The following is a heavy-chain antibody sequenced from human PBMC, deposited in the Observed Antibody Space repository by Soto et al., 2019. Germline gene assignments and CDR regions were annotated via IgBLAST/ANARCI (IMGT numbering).Heavy chain of an antibody. J-gene: IGHJ4*02. V-gene: IGHV4-31*03. CDR1: GGSISSGGYY. CDR3: ARVSFGNDFWSGYPTFDY. Sequence: PSETLSLTCTVSGGSISSGGYYWSWIRQHPGKGLEWIGYIYYSGSTYYNPSLKSRVTISVDTSKNQFSLKLSSVTAADTAVYYCARVSFGNDFWSGYPTFDYWGQGTLVTVSS. CDR2: IYYSGST. D-gene: IGHD3-3*01.